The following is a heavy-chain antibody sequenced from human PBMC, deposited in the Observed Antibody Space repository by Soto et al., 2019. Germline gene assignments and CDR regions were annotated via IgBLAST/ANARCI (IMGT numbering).Heavy chain of an antibody. CDR2: ISTYDGNT. D-gene: IGHD2-15*01. Sequence: VAVTVSCKPCAYTFTIYGITWVRQAPGQGLEWMGWISTYDGNTNYAQNFQGRVSMARDTSTSTAYMELRSLRSDDTAVYYCARDRGRSCIGGICPFDYWGQGTLVTVSS. CDR3: ARDRGRSCIGGICPFDY. CDR1: AYTFTIYG. V-gene: IGHV1-18*01. J-gene: IGHJ4*02.